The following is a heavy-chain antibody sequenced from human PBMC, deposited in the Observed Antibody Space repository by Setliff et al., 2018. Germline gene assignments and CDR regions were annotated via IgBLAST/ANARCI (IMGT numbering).Heavy chain of an antibody. Sequence: PSETLSLTCTVAGGPISSSSYYWGWIRQPPGKGLEWIGSIYHSGSTYYNPSLKSRVTISVDTSKNQFSLKLSSVTAADTAVYYCARGGYSYGLGGFPLDYWGQGTLVTVS. CDR2: IYHSGST. CDR3: ARGGYSYGLGGFPLDY. D-gene: IGHD5-18*01. CDR1: GGPISSSSYY. J-gene: IGHJ4*02. V-gene: IGHV4-39*07.